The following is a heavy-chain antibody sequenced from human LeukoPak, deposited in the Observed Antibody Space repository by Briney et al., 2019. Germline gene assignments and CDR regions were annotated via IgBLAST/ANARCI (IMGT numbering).Heavy chain of an antibody. CDR2: IKQDGSEK. CDR3: AREGRGYCSRTNCAPNFDS. D-gene: IGHD2-2*01. V-gene: IGHV3-7*01. CDR1: GFTFSTYW. J-gene: IGHJ4*02. Sequence: GGSLRLSCAASGFTFSTYWMSWVRQAPGKGLEWVANIKQDGSEKYYVDSVKGRFTISGDNAKNSLNLQMNSLRADDTAVYYCAREGRGYCSRTNCAPNFDSWGQGTLVTVSS.